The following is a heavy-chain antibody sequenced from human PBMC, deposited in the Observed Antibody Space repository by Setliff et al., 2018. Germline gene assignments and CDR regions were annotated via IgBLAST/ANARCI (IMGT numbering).Heavy chain of an antibody. V-gene: IGHV4-39*07. CDR3: ATDGPVLNGDYIS. D-gene: IGHD3-10*01. CDR2: ISQNGIT. J-gene: IGHJ5*02. CDR1: GASISTTYYY. Sequence: SETLSLTCSVSGASISTTYYYWDWIRQSPEKGLEWIGTISQNGITYYNPSVNSRGTISVDKSKNQFSMSLRSVTASDTAVYYWATDGPVLNGDYISWGQGTLVTVSS.